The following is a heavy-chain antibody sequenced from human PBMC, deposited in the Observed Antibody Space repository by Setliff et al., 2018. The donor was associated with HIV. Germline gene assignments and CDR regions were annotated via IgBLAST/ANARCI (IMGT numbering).Heavy chain of an antibody. D-gene: IGHD3-10*01. V-gene: IGHV3-23*01. Sequence: HPGGSLRLSCAASGFTFSSYAMSWVRQAPGKGLEWVSAISGSGGSTYYADSVKGRFTISRDNSKNTLYLQMNSLRAEDTAVYYCATGGGPLVYYYYYMDVWGKGTTVTVSS. CDR3: ATGGGPLVYYYYYMDV. J-gene: IGHJ6*03. CDR1: GFTFSSYA. CDR2: ISGSGGST.